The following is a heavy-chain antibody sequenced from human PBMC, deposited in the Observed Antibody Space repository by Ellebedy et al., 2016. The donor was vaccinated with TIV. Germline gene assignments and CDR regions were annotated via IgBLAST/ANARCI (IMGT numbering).Heavy chain of an antibody. V-gene: IGHV1-2*02. CDR1: GYTFTGYY. J-gene: IGHJ4*02. CDR3: ARVKSSPSYYFDY. CDR2: INPNSGGT. D-gene: IGHD6-13*01. Sequence: AASVKVSCKASGYTFTGYYMHWVRQAPGQGLEWMGWINPNSGGTNYAQKFQGRVTISVDTSKNQFSLKLSSVTAADTAVYYCARVKSSPSYYFDYWGQGTLVTVSS.